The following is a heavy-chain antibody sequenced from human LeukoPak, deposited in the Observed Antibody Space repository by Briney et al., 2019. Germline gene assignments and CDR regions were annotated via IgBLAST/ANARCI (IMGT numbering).Heavy chain of an antibody. CDR1: GFTFSSYS. J-gene: IGHJ5*02. V-gene: IGHV3-48*01. Sequence: GGSLRLSCAASGFTFSSYSMNWVRQAPGKGLEWVSYISSSSSTIYYADSVKGRFTISRDNAKNSLYLQMNSLRAEDTAVYYCARVASQYSSSSGWFDPWGQGTLVTVSS. CDR2: ISSSSSTI. D-gene: IGHD6-6*01. CDR3: ARVASQYSSSSGWFDP.